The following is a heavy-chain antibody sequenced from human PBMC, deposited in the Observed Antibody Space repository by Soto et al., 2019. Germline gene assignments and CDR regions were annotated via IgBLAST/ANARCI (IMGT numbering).Heavy chain of an antibody. CDR1: GGSIGGFD. Sequence: VAGGSIGGFDGRWIRKKTGKGLEWIGYIYYSGSTNYNPSLKSRVTISVDTSKNQFSLKLSSVTAADTAVFYCARDFRVTESGSPFSPHWGQGTLVPVSS. CDR3: ARDFRVTESGSPFSPH. CDR2: IYYSGST. D-gene: IGHD1-26*01. J-gene: IGHJ1*01. V-gene: IGHV4-59*01.